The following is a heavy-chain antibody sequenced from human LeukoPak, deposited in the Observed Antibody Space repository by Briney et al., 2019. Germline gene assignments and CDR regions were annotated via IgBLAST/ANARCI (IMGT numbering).Heavy chain of an antibody. V-gene: IGHV4-59*01. CDR2: IRYSGRT. CDR1: DGSINSDF. D-gene: IGHD6-19*01. Sequence: SETLSLTCTASDGSINSDFWIWIRQPPGKGLEWIGYIRYSGRTSYNPSLKSRVTISIDTSKNLFSLKLRPVTTADTAIYYWAGITVVSGWPFNYWGQGTLVTVSS. J-gene: IGHJ4*02. CDR3: AGITVVSGWPFNY.